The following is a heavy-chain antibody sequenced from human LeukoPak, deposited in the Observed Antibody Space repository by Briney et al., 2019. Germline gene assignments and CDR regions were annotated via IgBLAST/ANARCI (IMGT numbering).Heavy chain of an antibody. CDR3: AKSFMVRGVTLDY. CDR1: GFTFSSYA. J-gene: IGHJ4*02. V-gene: IGHV3-23*01. CDR2: ISGSGGST. Sequence: GGSLRLSCAASGFTFSSYAMSWVRQAPGKRLEWVSGISGSGGSTYYADSVKGRFTISRDNSKNTLYLQMNSLTAEDTALYYCAKSFMVRGVTLDYWGQGTLVTVSS. D-gene: IGHD3-10*01.